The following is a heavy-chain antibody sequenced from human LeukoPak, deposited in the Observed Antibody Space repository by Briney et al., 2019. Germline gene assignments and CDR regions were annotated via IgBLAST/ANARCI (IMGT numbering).Heavy chain of an antibody. V-gene: IGHV3-11*01. CDR1: GFTFSDYY. Sequence: GGSLRLSCAASGFTFSDYYMSWIRQAPGKGLEWVSYISSSGSTIYYADSVKGRFTISRDNAKNSLYLQMNSLRAEDTAVYYCARGATSVTGSISYFDYWGQGTLVTVSS. J-gene: IGHJ4*02. CDR3: ARGATSVTGSISYFDY. D-gene: IGHD3-9*01. CDR2: ISSSGSTI.